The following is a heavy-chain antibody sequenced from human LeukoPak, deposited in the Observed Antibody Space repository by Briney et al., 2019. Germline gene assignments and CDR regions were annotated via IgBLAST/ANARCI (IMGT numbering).Heavy chain of an antibody. CDR3: ARDIRLGDIVVVPGRGSRSYYYYYMDV. V-gene: IGHV3-23*01. Sequence: QTGGSLRLSCAASGFTFSSYAMSWVRQAPGKGLEWVSAISGSGGSTYYADSVKGRFTISRGNSKNTLYLQMNSPRAEDTAAYYCARDIRLGDIVVVPGRGSRSYYYYYMDVWGKGTTVTVSS. CDR1: GFTFSSYA. D-gene: IGHD2-2*01. CDR2: ISGSGGST. J-gene: IGHJ6*03.